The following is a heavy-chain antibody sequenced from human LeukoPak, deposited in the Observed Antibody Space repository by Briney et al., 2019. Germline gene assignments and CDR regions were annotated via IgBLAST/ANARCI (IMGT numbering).Heavy chain of an antibody. CDR1: GDSVSSNSAA. CDR2: TYYRSKWYN. J-gene: IGHJ6*02. D-gene: IGHD2/OR15-2a*01. V-gene: IGHV6-1*01. CDR3: ARDLPPRGVFFHYYGMDV. Sequence: SQTLSLTCAISGDSVSSNSAAWDWIRQSPSRGLEWLGRTYYRSKWYNDYAVSVKSRITINPDTSKNQFSLQLNSVTPEDTAVYYCARDLPPRGVFFHYYGMDVWGQGTTVTVSS.